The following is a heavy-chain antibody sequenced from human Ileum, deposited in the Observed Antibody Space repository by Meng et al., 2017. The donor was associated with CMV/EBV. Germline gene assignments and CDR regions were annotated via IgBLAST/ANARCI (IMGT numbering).Heavy chain of an antibody. CDR1: GYTFTTFG. CDR2: ITPYNGNT. Sequence: QVQLVQSGAELKNPRPSVTVSCKASGYTFTTFGVNWVRQAPGQGLEWMGWITPYNGNTNYAHSLQGRVTMTTDTSTSTDYMELRKLRSDDRAVYYCAREEFSGYVSSWGQGTLVTVSS. J-gene: IGHJ5*02. D-gene: IGHD5-12*01. V-gene: IGHV1-18*01. CDR3: AREEFSGYVSS.